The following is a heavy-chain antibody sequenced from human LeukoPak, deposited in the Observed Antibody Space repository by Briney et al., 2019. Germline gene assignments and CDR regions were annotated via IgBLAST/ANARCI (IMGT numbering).Heavy chain of an antibody. CDR2: INPSGGGT. CDR3: ARPSRWLQYLYFDY. V-gene: IGHV1-46*01. D-gene: IGHD5-24*01. CDR1: GYTFISYH. J-gene: IGHJ4*02. Sequence: GASVKVSCKTSGYTFISYHVHWVRQAPGQGLEWMGIINPSGGGTNYAPKLRGRISLTRDTSTSTAYMELSSLRSEDTAVYYCARPSRWLQYLYFDYWGQGTLVTVSS.